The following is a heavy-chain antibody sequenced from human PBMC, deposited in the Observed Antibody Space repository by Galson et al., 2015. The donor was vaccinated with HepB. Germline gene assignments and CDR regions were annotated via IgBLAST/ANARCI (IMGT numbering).Heavy chain of an antibody. J-gene: IGHJ4*02. CDR2: IKQDGSEK. Sequence: SLRLSCAASGFTFSTYWMSWVRQAPGKGLVWVANIKQDGSEKYYVDSVKGRFTISRDNAKNSLYLQMNSLRAEDTAVYYCAGGPGGGYWGQGTLVTVSS. D-gene: IGHD3-16*01. CDR1: GFTFSTYW. CDR3: AGGPGGGY. V-gene: IGHV3-7*03.